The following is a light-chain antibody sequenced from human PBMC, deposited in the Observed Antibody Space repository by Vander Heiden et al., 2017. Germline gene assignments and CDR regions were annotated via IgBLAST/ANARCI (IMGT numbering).Light chain of an antibody. J-gene: IGLJ2*01. CDR3: CSYEGSSTFEV. Sequence: QSALTQPASVSGSPGQSITISCTGTSSDVGSYNLVSWYQQHPGKAPKLMIYEVSKRPSGVSHRFSGSKSGNTASLTISGLQAEDEADYYCCSYEGSSTFEVFGGGTKLTVL. CDR1: SSDVGSYNL. V-gene: IGLV2-23*02. CDR2: EVS.